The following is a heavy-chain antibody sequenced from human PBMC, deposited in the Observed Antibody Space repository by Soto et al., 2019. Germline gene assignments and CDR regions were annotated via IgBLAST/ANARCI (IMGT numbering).Heavy chain of an antibody. J-gene: IGHJ5*02. CDR3: ARVGRTVVPAPMFWFDP. Sequence: GGSLRLSCAASGFTFSDYYMSWIRQAPGKGLEWVSYISSSGSTIYYADSVKGRFTISRDNAKNSLYLQMNSLRAEDTAVYYCARVGRTVVPAPMFWFDPWGQGTLVTVSS. CDR1: GFTFSDYY. D-gene: IGHD2-2*01. CDR2: ISSSGSTI. V-gene: IGHV3-11*01.